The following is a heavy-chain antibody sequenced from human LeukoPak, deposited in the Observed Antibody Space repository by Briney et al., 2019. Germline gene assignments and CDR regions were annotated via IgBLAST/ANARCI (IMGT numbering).Heavy chain of an antibody. J-gene: IGHJ3*02. V-gene: IGHV4-61*10. Sequence: PSETLTLTCTVSGGSVSSGGYYWSWIRQPAGKGLEWIGRIYTSGSSNYNPSLKSRVTISVDTSKNQFSLKLSPVTAADTAVYYCACLTTADAFDIWGQGTMVTVSS. D-gene: IGHD3-22*01. CDR1: GGSVSSGGYY. CDR2: IYTSGSS. CDR3: ACLTTADAFDI.